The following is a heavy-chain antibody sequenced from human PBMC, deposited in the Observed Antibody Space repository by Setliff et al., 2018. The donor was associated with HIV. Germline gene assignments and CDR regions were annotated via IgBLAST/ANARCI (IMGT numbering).Heavy chain of an antibody. D-gene: IGHD3-16*01. CDR2: IYYSGST. Sequence: SETLSLTCNVSGDSISTGSYHWGWIRQPPGKGLEWIGSIYYSGSTAYNWSLKSRVTISVDSSKSQFSLRLRSVTAADTAVYYCASWGAGSNSGFDYWGRGTLVTVSS. CDR1: GDSISTGSYH. V-gene: IGHV4-39*07. CDR3: ASWGAGSNSGFDY. J-gene: IGHJ4*02.